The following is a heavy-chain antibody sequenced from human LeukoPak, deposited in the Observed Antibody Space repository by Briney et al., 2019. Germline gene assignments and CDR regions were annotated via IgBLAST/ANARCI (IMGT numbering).Heavy chain of an antibody. CDR1: GFTFSSYA. D-gene: IGHD3-22*01. CDR3: AREGYYDTMGYYYYYGMDV. V-gene: IGHV3-30-3*01. J-gene: IGHJ6*02. Sequence: GGSLRLSCAASGFTFSSYAMHWVRQAPGKGLEWVAVISYDGSNKYYADSVKGRFTISRDNSKNTLYLQMNSLRAEDTAVYYCAREGYYDTMGYYYYYGMDVWGQGTTVTVSS. CDR2: ISYDGSNK.